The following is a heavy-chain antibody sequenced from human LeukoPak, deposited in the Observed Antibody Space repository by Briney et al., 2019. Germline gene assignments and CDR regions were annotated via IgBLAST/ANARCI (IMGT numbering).Heavy chain of an antibody. V-gene: IGHV1-18*04. CDR3: ARDRLYYYGSGLQPDYYYYGMDV. CDR1: GYTFTSYG. Sequence: ASVKVSCKASGYTFTSYGISWVRQAPGQGLEWMGWISAYNGKTKYAQKPQGRVNMDTDTSTSTAYMELRGLRSDDTAVYYCARDRLYYYGSGLQPDYYYYGMDVWGKGTTVTVSS. J-gene: IGHJ6*04. D-gene: IGHD3-10*01. CDR2: ISAYNGKT.